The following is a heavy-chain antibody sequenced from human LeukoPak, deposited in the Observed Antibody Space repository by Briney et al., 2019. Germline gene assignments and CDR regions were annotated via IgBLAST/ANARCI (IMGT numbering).Heavy chain of an antibody. CDR1: GYTFTGYY. Sequence: ASVKVSCKASGYTFTGYYMHWVRQAPGQGLEWMGWINPNSGDTNYAQNFQGRVTMTRDTSINTAYMELSSLRSDDTAVYYCARIKWAAANHWGQGTLVTVSS. CDR3: ARIKWAAANH. CDR2: INPNSGDT. J-gene: IGHJ5*02. D-gene: IGHD6-13*01. V-gene: IGHV1-2*02.